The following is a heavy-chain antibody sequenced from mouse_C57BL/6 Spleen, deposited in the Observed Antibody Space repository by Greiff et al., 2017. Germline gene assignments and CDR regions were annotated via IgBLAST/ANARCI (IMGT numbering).Heavy chain of an antibody. D-gene: IGHD2-4*01. V-gene: IGHV5-4*03. J-gene: IGHJ1*03. CDR2: ISDGGSYT. CDR3: ARGDYDRYFDV. CDR1: GFTFSSYA. Sequence: EVKLEESGGGLVKPGGSLKLSCAASGFTFSSYAMSWVRQTPEKRLEWVATISDGGSYTYYPDNVKGRFTISRDNAKNNLYLQMSHLKSEDTAMYYCARGDYDRYFDVWGTGTTVTVSS.